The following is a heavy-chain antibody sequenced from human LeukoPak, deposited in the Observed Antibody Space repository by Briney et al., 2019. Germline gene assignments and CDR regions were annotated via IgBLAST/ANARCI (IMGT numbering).Heavy chain of an antibody. V-gene: IGHV1-2*02. CDR2: MNPNSGGT. J-gene: IGHJ5*02. CDR1: GYTFTDYY. Sequence: ASVKVSCKASGYTFTDYYIHWGRQAPGQGLEWMAWMNPNSGGTSYAQKFQGRGTMTRDTSISTAYMELSRLRSDDTAVYYCASNIVATYWFDPWGQGTLVTVSS. CDR3: ASNIVATYWFDP. D-gene: IGHD5-12*01.